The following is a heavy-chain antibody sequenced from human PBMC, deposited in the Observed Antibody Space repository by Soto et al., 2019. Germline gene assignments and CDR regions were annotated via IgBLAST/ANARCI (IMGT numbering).Heavy chain of an antibody. CDR2: INPTTGST. J-gene: IGHJ4*02. Sequence: QVQLVQSGAEVKKPGASLKISCKASGYTFTDFHMHWVRRAPGQGLEWLGVINPTTGSTTYTQKFQGRVTMTRDTSTSTVYVELSSLRSEDTAVYHCARAQAWGIHDYWGQGTLVTVSS. CDR1: GYTFTDFH. CDR3: ARAQAWGIHDY. D-gene: IGHD7-27*01. V-gene: IGHV1-46*03.